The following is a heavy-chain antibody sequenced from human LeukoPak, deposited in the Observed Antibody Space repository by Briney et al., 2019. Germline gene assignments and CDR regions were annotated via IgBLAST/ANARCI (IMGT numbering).Heavy chain of an antibody. CDR2: ISGSGGNT. Sequence: PGGSLRLSCAASVFLYSSKYMRGVPRSRGRAREGVTGISGSGGNTYYADSVEGRFTISRDNSKNTLYLQMNSPRAEDTAVYYCAKGIYSDSSGYLNYWGQGTLVTVSS. CDR1: VFLYSSKY. V-gene: IGHV3-23*01. CDR3: AKGIYSDSSGYLNY. D-gene: IGHD3-22*01. J-gene: IGHJ4*02.